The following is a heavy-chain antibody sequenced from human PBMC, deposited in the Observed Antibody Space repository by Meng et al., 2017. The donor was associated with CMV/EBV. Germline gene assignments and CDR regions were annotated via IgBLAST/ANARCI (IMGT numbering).Heavy chain of an antibody. D-gene: IGHD3-3*02. J-gene: IGHJ4*02. CDR1: GFTFSSYA. CDR3: ARGTKISSPFDY. Sequence: GGSLRLSCAASGFTFSSYAMPWVRQAPGKGLEWVAVISYDGSNKYYADSVKGRFTISRDNSKNTLYLQMNSLRAEDTAVYYCARGTKISSPFDYWGQGTLVTVSS. CDR2: ISYDGSNK. V-gene: IGHV3-30-3*01.